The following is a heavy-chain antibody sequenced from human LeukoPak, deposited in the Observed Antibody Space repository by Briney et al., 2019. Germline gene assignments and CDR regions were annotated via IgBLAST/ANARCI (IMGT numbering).Heavy chain of an antibody. CDR1: GGSISSYY. V-gene: IGHV4-59*08. CDR3: AGGFDYYGSGSYYPY. J-gene: IGHJ4*02. CDR2: IYYSGST. D-gene: IGHD3-10*01. Sequence: SETLSLTCTVSGGSISSYYWSWIRQPPGKGLEWIGYIYYSGSTNYNPSLKSRVTISVDTSKNQFSLKLSSVTAADTAVYYCAGGFDYYGSGSYYPYWGQGTLVTVSS.